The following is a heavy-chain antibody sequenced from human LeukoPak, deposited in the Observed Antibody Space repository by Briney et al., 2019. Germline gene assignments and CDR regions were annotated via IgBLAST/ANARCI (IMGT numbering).Heavy chain of an antibody. J-gene: IGHJ4*02. Sequence: TSETLSLTCTVSGGSISPYYWGWIRQPPGKGLEFIGFMHYSGSANYHPSLKSRVSISLDTSKNQFSLNLSSVTAADTAMYFCARGNGEYAYGYYFDYWGQGSLVTVSP. D-gene: IGHD2-8*01. CDR1: GGSISPYY. V-gene: IGHV4-59*01. CDR2: MHYSGSA. CDR3: ARGNGEYAYGYYFDY.